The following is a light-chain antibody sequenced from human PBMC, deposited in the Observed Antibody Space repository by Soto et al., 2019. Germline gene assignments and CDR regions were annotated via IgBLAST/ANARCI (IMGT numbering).Light chain of an antibody. Sequence: QSALTQPASVSGSPGQSITISCTGTSSDVGSYNLVSWYQQHPGKAPKLMIYEVSERPSGVSNRFSGSKSGNTASLTISGLQAEDEADYYCCSYAXGGTLVFGGGTKLTVL. J-gene: IGLJ3*02. CDR3: CSYAXGGTLV. CDR1: SSDVGSYNL. V-gene: IGLV2-23*02. CDR2: EVS.